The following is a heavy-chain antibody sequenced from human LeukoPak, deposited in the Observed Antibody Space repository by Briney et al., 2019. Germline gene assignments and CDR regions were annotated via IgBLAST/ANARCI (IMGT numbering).Heavy chain of an antibody. CDR1: GFSLSTRGVG. J-gene: IGHJ5*02. CDR3: AHRLQSGAGGRFDP. CDR2: IYWDDDK. V-gene: IGHV2-5*02. Sequence: SGPTLVKPTQTLTLTCTFSGFSLSTRGVGVGWIRQPPGKALEWLSLIYWDDDKRYSPSLKSRLTITKDTSKDQVVLTMTNMDPVDTATYYCAHRLQSGAGGRFDPWGQGTLVTASS.